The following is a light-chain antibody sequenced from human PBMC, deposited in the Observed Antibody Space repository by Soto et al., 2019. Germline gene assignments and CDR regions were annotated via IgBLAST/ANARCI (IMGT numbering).Light chain of an antibody. J-gene: IGKJ1*01. CDR1: QTVSSH. CDR2: GVF. CDR3: QQYGSSGT. Sequence: EVVLTQSPFTLSVSIGPRAPLSCRASQTVSSHIAWYQQKPGQAPRLLISGVFVRATGIPGRFSGSGSGTEFTLTISSLQSEDFAVYYCQQYGSSGTVCQGTKVDI. V-gene: IGKV3D-15*01.